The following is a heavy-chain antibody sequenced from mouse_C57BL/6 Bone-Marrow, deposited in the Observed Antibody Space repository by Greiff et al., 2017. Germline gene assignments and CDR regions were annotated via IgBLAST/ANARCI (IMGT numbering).Heavy chain of an antibody. D-gene: IGHD1-1*01. J-gene: IGHJ3*01. CDR2: IDPSDSYT. CDR3: ARGYYGSSYSLFAY. V-gene: IGHV1-50*01. Sequence: QVHVKQPGAELVKPGASVKLSCKASGYTFTSYWMQWVKQRPGQGLEWIGEIDPSDSYTNYNQKFKGKATLTVVTSSSTAYMQLSSLTSEDSAVYYCARGYYGSSYSLFAYWGQGTLVTVSA. CDR1: GYTFTSYW.